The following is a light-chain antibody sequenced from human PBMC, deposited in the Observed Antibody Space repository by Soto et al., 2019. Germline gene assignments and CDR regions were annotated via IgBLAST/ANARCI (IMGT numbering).Light chain of an antibody. CDR1: QYIGNY. CDR3: QSNYILPWT. Sequence: DIQVTQSPPSLSASVGDRVTITCRASQYIGNYLNWYQHKPGKAPQLLIYSASTLQIGVPSRFSGSVSATDFTLTITTLQPDDFASYYCQSNYILPWTFGQGTKVET. CDR2: SAS. V-gene: IGKV1-39*01. J-gene: IGKJ1*01.